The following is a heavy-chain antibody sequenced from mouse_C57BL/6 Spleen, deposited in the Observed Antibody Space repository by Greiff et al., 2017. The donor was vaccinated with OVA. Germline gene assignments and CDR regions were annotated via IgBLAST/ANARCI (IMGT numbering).Heavy chain of an antibody. J-gene: IGHJ4*01. D-gene: IGHD2-2*01. Sequence: DVHLVESGGGLVQPKGSLKLSCAASGFSFNTYAMNWVRQAPGKGLEWVARIRSKSNNYATYYADSVKDRFTISRDDSESMLYLQMNNLKTEDTAMYYCVRLWLPFYAMDYWGQGTSVTVSS. V-gene: IGHV10-1*01. CDR3: VRLWLPFYAMDY. CDR2: IRSKSNNYAT. CDR1: GFSFNTYA.